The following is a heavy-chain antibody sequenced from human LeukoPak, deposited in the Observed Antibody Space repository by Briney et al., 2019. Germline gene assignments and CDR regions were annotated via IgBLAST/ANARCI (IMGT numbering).Heavy chain of an antibody. D-gene: IGHD5-18*01. CDR1: GFTVSSNY. J-gene: IGHJ3*02. CDR2: IYSGGST. Sequence: GGSLRLSCAASGFTVSSNYMSWVRQAPGKGLEWVSVIYSGGSTYYADSVKGRFTISRDNSKNTLYLQMNSLRAEDTAVYYCAREQTANAFDIWGQGTMVTVSS. V-gene: IGHV3-53*05. CDR3: AREQTANAFDI.